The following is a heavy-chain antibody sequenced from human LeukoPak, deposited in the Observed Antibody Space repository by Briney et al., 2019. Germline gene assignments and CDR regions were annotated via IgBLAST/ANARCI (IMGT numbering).Heavy chain of an antibody. CDR1: GYTFTGYY. CDR3: ARDVGAPYDYVWGSYCYAPSEGFDY. V-gene: IGHV1-2*02. J-gene: IGHJ4*02. Sequence: ASVKVSCKASGYTFTGYYMHWVRQAPGQGLEWMGWINPNSGGTNYAQKFQGRVTMTRDTSISTAYMELSRLRSDDTAVYYCARDVGAPYDYVWGSYCYAPSEGFDYWGQGTLVTVSS. CDR2: INPNSGGT. D-gene: IGHD3-16*02.